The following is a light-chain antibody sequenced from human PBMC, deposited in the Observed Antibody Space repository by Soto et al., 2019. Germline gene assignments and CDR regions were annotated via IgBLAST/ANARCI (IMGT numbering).Light chain of an antibody. J-gene: IGLJ1*01. CDR1: SSDVGGYNY. V-gene: IGLV2-14*01. CDR3: SSYTSSKSFY. Sequence: QSALTQPASVSGSPGQSITISCTGTSSDVGGYNYVSWYQQHPGKAPKLMIYDVTNRPSGVSNRFSGSKSGNTASLTISGLQAEDEADYYCSSYTSSKSFYFGTGTMVTVL. CDR2: DVT.